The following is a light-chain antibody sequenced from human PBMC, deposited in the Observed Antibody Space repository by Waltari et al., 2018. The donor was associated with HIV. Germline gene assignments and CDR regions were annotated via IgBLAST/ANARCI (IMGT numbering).Light chain of an antibody. Sequence: EIVFTQSPGTLSLSRGARAILSCRASQSVSSYLAWYQQRPGQAPRLLIYAASTRATGIPDRFRGSGSRTDFTLTITRLQPEDFAVYYCQQYSTSLYTFGQGTKLE. CDR1: QSVSSY. V-gene: IGKV3-20*01. CDR2: AAS. CDR3: QQYSTSLYT. J-gene: IGKJ2*01.